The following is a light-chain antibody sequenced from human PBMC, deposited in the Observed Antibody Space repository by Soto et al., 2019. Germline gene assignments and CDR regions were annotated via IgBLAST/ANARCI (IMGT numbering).Light chain of an antibody. J-gene: IGLJ2*01. CDR1: SSDIGGYNH. CDR2: DVN. CDR3: SSYGRGNNLL. V-gene: IGLV2-8*01. Sequence: QSALTQPPSASWSPGQSVTISCTGTSSDIGGYNHVSWHQQHPGQAPKALIYDVNKRPSGVPDRFSGSKSANTASLTVSGLQAEDEADYYCSSYGRGNNLLFGGGTKLTVL.